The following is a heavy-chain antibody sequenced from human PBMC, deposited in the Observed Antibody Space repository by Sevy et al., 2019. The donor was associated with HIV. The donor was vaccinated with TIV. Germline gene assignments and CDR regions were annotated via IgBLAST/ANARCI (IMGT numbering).Heavy chain of an antibody. CDR3: AKESGFSLERTTIFGVVMGGYFDY. J-gene: IGHJ4*02. CDR2: ISFDGNNK. Sequence: GGYLRLSCAASGSTFRSYAIHWVRQAPGKGLEWVAVISFDGNNKYYADSVKGRFTISRDNSKNTLYLQMNSLRAEDTAVYYCAKESGFSLERTTIFGVVMGGYFDYWGQGTLVTVSS. D-gene: IGHD3-3*01. V-gene: IGHV3-30*18. CDR1: GSTFRSYA.